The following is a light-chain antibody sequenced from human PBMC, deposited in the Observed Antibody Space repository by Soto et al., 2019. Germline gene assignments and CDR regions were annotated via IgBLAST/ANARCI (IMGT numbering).Light chain of an antibody. CDR2: GAS. CDR3: QQYNNWPLT. CDR1: QSVGSK. J-gene: IGKJ4*01. Sequence: EVVMTQSPATLSVSPGERATLSCRASQSVGSKLAWYQQKPGQAPRLLIYGASTRVTGIPARFSGSGSGTEFPLTISSLQSEDFAVYYCQQYNNWPLTFGGGTKVDTK. V-gene: IGKV3-15*01.